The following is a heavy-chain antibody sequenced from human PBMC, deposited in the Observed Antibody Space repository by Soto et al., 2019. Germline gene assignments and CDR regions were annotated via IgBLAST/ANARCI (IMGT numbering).Heavy chain of an antibody. J-gene: IGHJ4*02. V-gene: IGHV4-4*02. D-gene: IGHD1-26*01. CDR3: ARDLAGSGSYRVFDY. CDR2: IYHSGST. CDR1: GGSISSSNW. Sequence: LSLTCAVSGGSISSSNWWSWVRQPPGKGLEWIGEIYHSGSTNYNPSLKSRVTISVDKSKNQFSLKLSSVTAADTAVYYCARDLAGSGSYRVFDYWGQGTLVTVSS.